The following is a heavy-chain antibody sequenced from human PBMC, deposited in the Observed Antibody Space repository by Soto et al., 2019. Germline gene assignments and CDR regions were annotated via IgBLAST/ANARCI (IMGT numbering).Heavy chain of an antibody. V-gene: IGHV3-15*07. J-gene: IGHJ5*02. CDR1: GFTFSNAW. Sequence: PGGSLRLSCAASGFTFSNAWMNWVRQAPGKGLEWVGRIKSKTDGGTTDYAAPVKGRFTISRDDSKNTLYLQMNSLKTEDTAVYCCTTDLFSAYYDILTTAWGQGTLVTVSS. CDR2: IKSKTDGGTT. D-gene: IGHD3-9*01. CDR3: TTDLFSAYYDILTTA.